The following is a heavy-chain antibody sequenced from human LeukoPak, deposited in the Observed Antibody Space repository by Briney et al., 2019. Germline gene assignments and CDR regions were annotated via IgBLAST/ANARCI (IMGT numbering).Heavy chain of an antibody. J-gene: IGHJ4*02. Sequence: SETLSLTCTVSGGSICSYYWSWIQQPPGKGLEWIGYIYYSGSTNYNPSLKSRVTISVDTSKNQFSLKLSSVTAADTAVYYCARGPPLYYYDSSGYYYVDYWGQGTLVTVSS. CDR1: GGSICSYY. V-gene: IGHV4-59*01. D-gene: IGHD3-22*01. CDR2: IYYSGST. CDR3: ARGPPLYYYDSSGYYYVDY.